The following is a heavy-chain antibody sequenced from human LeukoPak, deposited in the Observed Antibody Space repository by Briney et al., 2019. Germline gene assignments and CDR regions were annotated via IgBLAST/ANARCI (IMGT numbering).Heavy chain of an antibody. V-gene: IGHV4-34*01. CDR1: GGSFSGYY. J-gene: IGHJ6*03. Sequence: PSETLSLTCAVYGGSFSGYYWSWIRQPPGKGLEWIGEINHSGSTNYNPSLKSRVTISVDTSKNQFSLKLSSVTAADTAVYYCARYLSGHSSSWLHYYYYYMDVWGKGTTVTVSS. D-gene: IGHD6-13*01. CDR2: INHSGST. CDR3: ARYLSGHSSSWLHYYYYYMDV.